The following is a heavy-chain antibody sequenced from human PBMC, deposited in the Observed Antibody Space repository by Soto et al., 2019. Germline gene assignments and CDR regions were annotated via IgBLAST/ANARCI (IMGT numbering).Heavy chain of an antibody. CDR1: GFTFSSYA. CDR3: ARASPRGRYFDWLIFPLGH. CDR2: INWNGRTR. Sequence: PGGSLRLSCAASGFTFSSYAMHWVRQVPGKGLEWVAGINWNGRTRNYADSVKGRFTISRDTAKNSLYLQMNSLRAEDTALYFCARASPRGRYFDWLIFPLGHWGQGTLVTVSS. V-gene: IGHV3-20*04. J-gene: IGHJ4*02. D-gene: IGHD3-9*01.